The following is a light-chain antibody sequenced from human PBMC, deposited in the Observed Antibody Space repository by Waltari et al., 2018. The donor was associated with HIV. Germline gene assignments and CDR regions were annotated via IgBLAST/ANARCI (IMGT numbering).Light chain of an antibody. V-gene: IGKV2-28*01. CDR3: MQALQTLS. Sequence: EIAMSQSPLSLPVTPGEPASISCKSSQSLLHSNGYNFLDWYLQRPRQSPQLLIYLGSYRASGVPDRFSGSGSGTNFTLTINRVEAEDAGIYYCMQALQTLSFGEGTKVEIK. CDR1: QSLLHSNGYNF. J-gene: IGKJ4*01. CDR2: LGS.